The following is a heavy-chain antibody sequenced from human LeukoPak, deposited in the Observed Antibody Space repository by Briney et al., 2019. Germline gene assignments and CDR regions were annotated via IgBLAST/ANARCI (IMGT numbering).Heavy chain of an antibody. D-gene: IGHD2/OR15-2a*01. J-gene: IGHJ4*02. V-gene: IGHV4-39*01. CDR1: GDAITGSSYF. CDR2: LYYTGTT. CDR3: SEGYFEPFDH. Sequence: SSETLPLTCTVSGDAITGSSYFWGWIRQAPGKGLEWIGSLYYTGTTHSSPSLKSRVTMSADTSQNQFSLKLNSVTAADTAVYYCSEGYFEPFDHWGQGILVTVSS.